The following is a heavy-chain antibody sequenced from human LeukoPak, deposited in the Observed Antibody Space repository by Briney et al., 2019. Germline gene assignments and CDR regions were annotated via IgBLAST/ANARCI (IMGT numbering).Heavy chain of an antibody. CDR2: INHSGST. Sequence: SETLSLTCAVYGGSFSGYYWRWLRQPPGKGLEWIGEINHSGSTNYNPSPKSRATISVDTSKNQFSLKLSSVTAADTAVYYCARPGTAGAFDIWGQGTMVTVSS. CDR3: ARPGTAGAFDI. V-gene: IGHV4-34*01. D-gene: IGHD1-1*01. J-gene: IGHJ3*02. CDR1: GGSFSGYY.